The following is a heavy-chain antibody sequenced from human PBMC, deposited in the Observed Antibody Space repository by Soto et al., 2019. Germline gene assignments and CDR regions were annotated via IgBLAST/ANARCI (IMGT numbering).Heavy chain of an antibody. D-gene: IGHD1-1*01. CDR3: AGLQINYYYMDV. Sequence: TLSLTCTVSGGSISSYYWNWIRQPPGKGLEWIGDIYYSGSSTYNPSLKSRVTISVDMSRNQFSLRLSSVTAADTAVYYCAGLQINYYYMDVWGKGTTVTVSS. J-gene: IGHJ6*03. CDR2: IYYSGSS. V-gene: IGHV4-59*01. CDR1: GGSISSYY.